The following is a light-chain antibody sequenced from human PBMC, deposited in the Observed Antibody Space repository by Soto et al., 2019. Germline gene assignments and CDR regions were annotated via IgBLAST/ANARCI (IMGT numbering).Light chain of an antibody. CDR1: QTINNNY. J-gene: IGKJ1*01. Sequence: EIVLTQSPGTLSLSPGERATLSCRASQTINNNYLAWYQQRPGQAPRPLIFGASIRATGIPDRFSGSGSGTDFTLTITRLEPEDFAVYYCQQYGSSVTFGQGTKVDIK. CDR3: QQYGSSVT. V-gene: IGKV3-20*01. CDR2: GAS.